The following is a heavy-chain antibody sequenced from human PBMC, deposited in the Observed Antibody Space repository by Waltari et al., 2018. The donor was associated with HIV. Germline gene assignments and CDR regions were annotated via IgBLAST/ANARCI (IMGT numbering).Heavy chain of an antibody. Sequence: EVQLVESGGGLVKPGRSLRLSCTASGFTFGDYAMSWFRKAPGKGLEWVGFIRSKAYGGTTEYAASVKGRFTISRDDSKSIAYLQMNSLKTEDTAVYYCTRDGLTIFGVATAWGQGTLVTVSS. CDR1: GFTFGDYA. CDR2: IRSKAYGGTT. V-gene: IGHV3-49*05. J-gene: IGHJ5*02. D-gene: IGHD3-3*01. CDR3: TRDGLTIFGVATA.